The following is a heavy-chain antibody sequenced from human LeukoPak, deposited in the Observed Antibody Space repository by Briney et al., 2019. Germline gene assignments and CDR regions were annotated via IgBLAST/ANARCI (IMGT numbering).Heavy chain of an antibody. CDR3: AKSLRRGYCSSTSCYDWFDP. CDR1: GFTFSSYG. D-gene: IGHD2-2*01. V-gene: IGHV3-30*02. Sequence: PGGSLRLSCAASGFTFSSYGMHWVRQAPGKGLEWVAFIRYDGSNKYYADSVKGRFTNSRDNSKNTLYLQMNSLRAEDTAVYYCAKSLRRGYCSSTSCYDWFDPWGQGTLVTVSS. J-gene: IGHJ5*02. CDR2: IRYDGSNK.